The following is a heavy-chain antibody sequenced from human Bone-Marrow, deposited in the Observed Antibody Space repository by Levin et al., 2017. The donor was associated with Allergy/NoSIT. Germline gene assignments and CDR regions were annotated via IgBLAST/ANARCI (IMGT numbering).Heavy chain of an antibody. Sequence: ASVKVSCAASEFNINTNYMSWVRQAPGRGLEWVSVIYSAQRTFYAPSVKGRFTISRDSSKNTLFLQMNSLRVDDTAVYYCARDAKDNAALNYFDLWGQGTLVTVSS. J-gene: IGHJ4*02. CDR2: IYSAQRT. CDR3: ARDAKDNAALNYFDL. CDR1: EFNINTNY. V-gene: IGHV3-66*01. D-gene: IGHD4/OR15-4a*01.